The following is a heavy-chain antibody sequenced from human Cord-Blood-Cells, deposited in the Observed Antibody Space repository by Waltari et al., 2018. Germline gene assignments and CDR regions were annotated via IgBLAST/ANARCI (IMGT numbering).Heavy chain of an antibody. Sequence: QVQLVQSGAEVKKPGASVKVSCKVSGYTLTELSMHWVRQAPGKGLEWMGGFDPEDGETIYAQKFQGRVTMPEDTSTDTAYMELSSLRSEDTAVYYCATKAGDDAFDIWGQGTMVTVSS. CDR3: ATKAGDDAFDI. CDR1: GYTLTELS. D-gene: IGHD7-27*01. V-gene: IGHV1-24*01. J-gene: IGHJ3*02. CDR2: FDPEDGET.